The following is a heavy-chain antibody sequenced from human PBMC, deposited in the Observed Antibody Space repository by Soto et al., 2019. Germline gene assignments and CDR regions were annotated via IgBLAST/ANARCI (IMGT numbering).Heavy chain of an antibody. V-gene: IGHV4-39*01. CDR3: ARHPSVVY. Sequence: LSLTCSFSNGSISPGSYYGDWIRQRPGMGLEWIGSIFSSGDTLYNPSLKSRVSISLDASKDQFSLKMTSVTAADTAMYYCARHPSVVYWGQGAMVTVSS. CDR2: IFSSGDT. D-gene: IGHD2-2*01. CDR1: NGSISPGSYY. J-gene: IGHJ4*02.